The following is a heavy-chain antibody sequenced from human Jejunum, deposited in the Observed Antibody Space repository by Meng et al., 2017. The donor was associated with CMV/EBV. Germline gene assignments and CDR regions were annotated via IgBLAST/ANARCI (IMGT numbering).Heavy chain of an antibody. D-gene: IGHD1-26*01. CDR3: ARGPGASTREGFDY. J-gene: IGHJ4*02. V-gene: IGHV4-4*07. Sequence: EPSRDAGPELANPPEPLFLPCTVSGGSVNNYYGSWIRQSAGKGLEWIGRFYSSDTYNYHPSLDSRVTMSLDTSKNQFSLNLRSVTAADTATYYCARGPGASTREGFDYWGLGTLVTVSS. CDR1: GGSVNNYY. CDR2: FYSSDTY.